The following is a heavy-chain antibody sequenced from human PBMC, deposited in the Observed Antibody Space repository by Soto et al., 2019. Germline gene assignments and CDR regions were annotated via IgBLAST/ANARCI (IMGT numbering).Heavy chain of an antibody. J-gene: IGHJ3*02. D-gene: IGHD6-19*01. CDR1: GFTFSSYS. CDR3: ARTRRIAVAGGRDAFDI. V-gene: IGHV3-48*01. Sequence: EVQLVESGGGLVQPGGSLRLSCAASGFTFSSYSMNWVRQAPGKGLEWVSYISSSSSTIYYADSVKGRFTISRDNDKNSLYLQMNSLRAEDTAVYYCARTRRIAVAGGRDAFDIWGQGTMVTVSS. CDR2: ISSSSSTI.